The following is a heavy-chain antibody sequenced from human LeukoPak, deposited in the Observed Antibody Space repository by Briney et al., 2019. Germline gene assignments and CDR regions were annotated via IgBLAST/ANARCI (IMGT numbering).Heavy chain of an antibody. D-gene: IGHD3-10*01. V-gene: IGHV3-23*01. CDR2: ISGSGGST. J-gene: IGHJ4*02. Sequence: PGGSLRLSCAASGFTFSRYWMHWVRQAPGKGLERVSAISGSGGSTYYADSVKGRFTISRDNSKNTLYLQMNSLRAEDTAVYYCARSRSGSGTYYTDYWGQGTLVTVSS. CDR1: GFTFSRYW. CDR3: ARSRSGSGTYYTDY.